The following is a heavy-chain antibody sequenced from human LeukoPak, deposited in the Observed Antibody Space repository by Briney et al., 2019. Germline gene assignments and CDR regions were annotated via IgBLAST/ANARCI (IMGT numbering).Heavy chain of an antibody. V-gene: IGHV3-53*01. CDR1: GFTVSSNY. D-gene: IGHD3-22*01. CDR3: SGYYLYDAFDI. J-gene: IGHJ3*02. CDR2: IYSGGNT. Sequence: PGGSLRLSCAASGFTVSSNYLTWVRQAPGKGLEWVSVIYSGGNTYYADSVKGRFTISRDNSKNTLYLQMNSLRPEDTALYYCSGYYLYDAFDIWGQGTMVTAS.